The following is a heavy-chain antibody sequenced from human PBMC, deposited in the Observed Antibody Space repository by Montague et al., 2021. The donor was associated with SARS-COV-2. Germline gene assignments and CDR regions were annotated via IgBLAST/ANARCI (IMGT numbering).Heavy chain of an antibody. CDR1: GDSISTDNW. V-gene: IGHV4-4*02. CDR2: IYHTGST. Sequence: SETLSLTCVVSGDSISTDNWWTWVRLPPGKGLEWVGEIYHTGSTKYKPSLKNRVSMSVDKSWNQFSLRLTSVTAADTAVDYCARDDIVLQGVTKGMDGWGQGTTVTVSS. J-gene: IGHJ6*02. CDR3: ARDDIVLQGVTKGMDG. D-gene: IGHD3-10*01.